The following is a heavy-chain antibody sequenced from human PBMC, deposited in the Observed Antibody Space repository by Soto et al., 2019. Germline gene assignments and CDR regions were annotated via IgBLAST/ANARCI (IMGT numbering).Heavy chain of an antibody. CDR3: ARGSVLRLYAQFDY. J-gene: IGHJ4*02. CDR2: VSHGGST. Sequence: QVQLQQWGAGLLKPSETLSLTCAVYGESVSGYYWSWIRQSPGKVLEWIGEVSHGGSTSYNPSLKSRVTISVDTSKNQFSLKLRSLTAADSAVYCCARGSVLRLYAQFDYWGQGTLVTVSS. V-gene: IGHV4-34*01. CDR1: GESVSGYY. D-gene: IGHD2-8*01.